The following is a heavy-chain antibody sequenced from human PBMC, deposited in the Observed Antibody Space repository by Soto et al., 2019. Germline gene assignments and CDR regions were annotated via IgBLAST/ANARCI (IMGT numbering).Heavy chain of an antibody. D-gene: IGHD5-12*01. V-gene: IGHV6-1*01. CDR2: TYYRPKWYN. J-gene: IGHJ3*02. CDR3: ARVGYISNREAFDI. CDR1: GDSVSSSSAA. Sequence: PSQTLSLTGAVSGDSVSSSSAALNWIRESPSRGLGWLGRTYYRPKWYNDYAVSVKSRITINPDTSKNQFSLQLNSVTPEDTAVYYCARVGYISNREAFDIWGQGTMVTVS.